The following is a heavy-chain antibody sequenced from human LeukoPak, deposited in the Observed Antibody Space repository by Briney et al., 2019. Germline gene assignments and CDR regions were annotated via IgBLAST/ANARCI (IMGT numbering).Heavy chain of an antibody. CDR3: AREGFAVGATTKFDY. V-gene: IGHV4-4*07. D-gene: IGHD1-26*01. Sequence: SETLSLTCTVSGGSISSYYWSWIRQPAGKGLEWIGRIYTSGSTNYNPSLKSRVTMSVDTSKNQFSLKLSSVTAADTAVYYCAREGFAVGATTKFDYWGQGTLVTVSS. CDR2: IYTSGST. CDR1: GGSISSYY. J-gene: IGHJ4*02.